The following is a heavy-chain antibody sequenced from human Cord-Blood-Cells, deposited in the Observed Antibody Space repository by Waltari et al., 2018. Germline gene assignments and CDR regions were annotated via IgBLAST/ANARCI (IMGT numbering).Heavy chain of an antibody. CDR3: AIRRSGGGFDY. CDR2: IIPIFGTA. Sequence: QVQLVQPGAEVKTPGYSVQVYCKASGGTFGRYASSWARQAPGQGLEWMGGIIPIFGTANYAQKFQGRFTITADEATSTAYMELSSLRSEDTAVYYCAIRRSGGGFDYWGQGTLVTVSS. J-gene: IGHJ4*02. V-gene: IGHV1-69*01. D-gene: IGHD3-3*01. CDR1: GGTFGRYA.